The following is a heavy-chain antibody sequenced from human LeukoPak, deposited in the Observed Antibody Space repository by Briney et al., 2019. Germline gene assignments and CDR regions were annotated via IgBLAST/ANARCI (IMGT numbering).Heavy chain of an antibody. CDR2: IAWNSGNT. CDR3: AKDMNSYGSGSSYNPWGPFDS. J-gene: IGHJ4*02. CDR1: GFTFDYYA. V-gene: IGHV3-9*01. Sequence: GGSLRLCCAAAGFTFDYYAMHWVRQAPGKGLELVSGIAWNSGNTGFADSVKGRFTISRDNAENSLYLQMNSLTPEDTAFYFCAKDMNSYGSGSSYNPWGPFDSWGQGTLVTVSS. D-gene: IGHD3-10*01.